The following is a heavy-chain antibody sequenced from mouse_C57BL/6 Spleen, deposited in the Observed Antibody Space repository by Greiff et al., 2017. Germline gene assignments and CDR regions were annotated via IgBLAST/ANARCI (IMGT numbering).Heavy chain of an antibody. V-gene: IGHV1-50*01. CDR3: ARSGRLPYAMDY. CDR1: GYTFTSYW. J-gene: IGHJ4*01. Sequence: QVQLQQSGTELVKPGASVKLSCKASGYTFTSYWMQWVKQRPGQGLEWIGEIDPSDSYTNYNQKFKGKATLTVDTSSSTAYMQLSSLTSEDSAVYYCARSGRLPYAMDYWGQGTSVTVSA. D-gene: IGHD2-4*01. CDR2: IDPSDSYT.